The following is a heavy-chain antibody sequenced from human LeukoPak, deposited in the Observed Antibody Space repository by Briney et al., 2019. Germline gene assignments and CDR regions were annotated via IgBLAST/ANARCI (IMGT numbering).Heavy chain of an antibody. D-gene: IGHD1-26*01. CDR3: ARDSRRSGYYYARVGFDL. J-gene: IGHJ3*01. Sequence: ASVKVSCKASGYTFTGYYMHWVRQAPGQGLEWMGWINPNSGGTNYVQKFQGRVAMTRDTSISTAYMELSRLRSDDTAVFYCARDSRRSGYYYARVGFDLWGQGTMVTVSS. V-gene: IGHV1-2*02. CDR1: GYTFTGYY. CDR2: INPNSGGT.